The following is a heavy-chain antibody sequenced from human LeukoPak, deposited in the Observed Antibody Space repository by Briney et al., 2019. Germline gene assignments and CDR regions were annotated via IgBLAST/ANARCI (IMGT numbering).Heavy chain of an antibody. CDR3: AREYHMSGWYHLNY. J-gene: IGHJ4*02. CDR2: ISAYNGNT. CDR1: GYTFTSYG. Sequence: ASVKVSCKASGYTFTSYGISWVRQAPGQELEWMGWISAYNGNTNYAQKLQGRVTMTTDTSTSTAYMELRSLRSDDTAVCYCAREYHMSGWYHLNYWGQGTLVTVSS. V-gene: IGHV1-18*04. D-gene: IGHD6-19*01.